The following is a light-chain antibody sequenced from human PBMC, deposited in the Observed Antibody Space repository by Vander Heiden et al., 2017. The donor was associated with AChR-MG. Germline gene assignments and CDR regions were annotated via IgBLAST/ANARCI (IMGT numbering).Light chain of an antibody. CDR3: QQYNNWPPWT. CDR2: GAS. CDR1: QSVSSN. Sequence: EIVMTQPPATLSVSPGGIATLSCRASQSVSSNLAWYQQKPGEAPRLLIYGASTRATGIPARFSGSGSGTEFTLTISSLQSEDVAVYYCQQYNNWPPWTFGQGTKVEIK. V-gene: IGKV3-15*01. J-gene: IGKJ1*01.